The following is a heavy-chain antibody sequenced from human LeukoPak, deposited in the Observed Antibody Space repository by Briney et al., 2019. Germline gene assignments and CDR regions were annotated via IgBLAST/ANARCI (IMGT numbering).Heavy chain of an antibody. V-gene: IGHV4-59*01. CDR3: ARDGAAAGGWFDP. CDR2: IYYSGST. D-gene: IGHD6-13*01. CDR1: GGSISSYY. Sequence: SETLSLTCTVSGGSISSYYWSWIRQPPGKGLEWIGYIYYSGSTNYNPSLKSRVTISVDTSKNQFSLKLSSVTAADTAVYYCARDGAAAGGWFDPWGQGTLVTVSS. J-gene: IGHJ5*02.